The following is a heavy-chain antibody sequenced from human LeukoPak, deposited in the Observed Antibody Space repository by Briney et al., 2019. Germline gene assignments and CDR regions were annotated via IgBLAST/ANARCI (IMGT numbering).Heavy chain of an antibody. D-gene: IGHD1-26*01. CDR2: MNPNSGNT. Sequence: ASVKVSCKASGYTFASYDINWVRQATGQGLEWMGWMNPNSGNTGYAQKFQGRVTMTRDTSISTAYMELSSLRSEDTAVYYCARGRGGATRFDYWGQGTLVAVSS. V-gene: IGHV1-8*01. CDR3: ARGRGGATRFDY. CDR1: GYTFASYD. J-gene: IGHJ4*02.